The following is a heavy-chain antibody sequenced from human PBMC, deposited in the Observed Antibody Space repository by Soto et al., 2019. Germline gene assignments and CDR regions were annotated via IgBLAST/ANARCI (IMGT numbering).Heavy chain of an antibody. CDR2: ISGSGGGT. CDR1: GFTFRNCA. Sequence: PGGSLRLSCAASGFTFRNCAMGWVRQAPGNGLEWVSAISGSGGGTFHADSVKGRFTISRDNSHNTLFLQMDRLTDDDTAVYFCAKGSASFSPYYFDFWGPGTVVTVSS. D-gene: IGHD3-16*01. CDR3: AKGSASFSPYYFDF. J-gene: IGHJ4*02. V-gene: IGHV3-23*01.